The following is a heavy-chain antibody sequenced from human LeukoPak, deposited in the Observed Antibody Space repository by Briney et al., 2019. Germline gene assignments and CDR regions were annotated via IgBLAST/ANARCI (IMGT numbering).Heavy chain of an antibody. Sequence: PRGSLRLSCAASGFTFSDYYMSWIRQAPGKGLEWVSYISSSGSTIYYADSVKGRFTISRDNAKNSLYLQMNSLRAEDTAVYYCARDIGTSYNWFDPWGQGTLVTVSS. J-gene: IGHJ5*02. CDR2: ISSSGSTI. V-gene: IGHV3-11*01. CDR1: GFTFSDYY. D-gene: IGHD2-2*01. CDR3: ARDIGTSYNWFDP.